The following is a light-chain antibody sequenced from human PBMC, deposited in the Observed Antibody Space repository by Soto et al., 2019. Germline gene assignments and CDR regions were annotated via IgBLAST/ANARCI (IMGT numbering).Light chain of an antibody. CDR3: CAYATGSTLL. Sequence: QSVLTQPASMSGSPGQSITISCTGASSDVGGYNLVSWYQHHPGKVPKLMIYEVTKRPSGVSDRFSGSKSDNTASLTISGLQAEDEADYYCCAYATGSTLLFGGGTKVTVL. CDR2: EVT. V-gene: IGLV2-23*02. CDR1: SSDVGGYNL. J-gene: IGLJ3*02.